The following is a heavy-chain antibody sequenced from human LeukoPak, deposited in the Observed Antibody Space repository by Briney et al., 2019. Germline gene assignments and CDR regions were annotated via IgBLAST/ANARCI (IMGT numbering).Heavy chain of an antibody. Sequence: RGSLRLSCAASGFTFSGSAMHWVRQASGKGLEWLGRIRSKPNSYATAYAASVKGRFTLSRDDSKNTAYLQMDSLKIEDTAVYYCSSHCSSTNCYLFYWGQGTLVTVSS. V-gene: IGHV3-73*01. CDR2: IRSKPNSYAT. CDR3: SSHCSSTNCYLFY. J-gene: IGHJ4*02. CDR1: GFTFSGSA. D-gene: IGHD2-2*01.